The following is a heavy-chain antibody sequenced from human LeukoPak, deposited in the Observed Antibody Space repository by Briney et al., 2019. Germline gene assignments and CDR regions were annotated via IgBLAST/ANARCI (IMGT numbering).Heavy chain of an antibody. D-gene: IGHD2-15*01. V-gene: IGHV1-2*02. CDR2: INPNSGGT. CDR1: GYTFTGYY. CDR3: ARGYCSGGSCVFDY. J-gene: IGHJ4*02. Sequence: RASVKVSCKASGYTFTGYYMHWVRQAPGQGLEWMGWINPNSGGTNYAQKFQGRVTMTRDTSISTAYMELSRLRSDDTAVYYCARGYCSGGSCVFDYWGQGTLVTVSS.